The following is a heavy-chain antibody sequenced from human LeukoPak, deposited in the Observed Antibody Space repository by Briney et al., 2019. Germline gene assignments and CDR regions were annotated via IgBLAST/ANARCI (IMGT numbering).Heavy chain of an antibody. Sequence: GGSLRLSCAASGFTFSSYEMNWVRQAPGKGLEWVSYISSSGSTIYYADSVKGRFTISRDNAKNSLYLQMNSLRAEDTAVYYCARVRRREVTTFIDYWGQGTLVTVSS. CDR3: ARVRRREVTTFIDY. V-gene: IGHV3-48*03. CDR2: ISSSGSTI. J-gene: IGHJ4*02. CDR1: GFTFSSYE. D-gene: IGHD4-17*01.